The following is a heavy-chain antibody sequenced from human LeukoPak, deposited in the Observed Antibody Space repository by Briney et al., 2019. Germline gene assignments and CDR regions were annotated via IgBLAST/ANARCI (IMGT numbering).Heavy chain of an antibody. J-gene: IGHJ4*02. CDR1: GHTFTGYY. D-gene: IGHD1-26*01. Sequence: ASVKVSCKASGHTFTGYYMHWVRQAPGQGLEWMGRLYPNNGAPNEAQNLQCRVTITGDTSFSTAYMERSSLRSDDTAVYYCTRGRVSYHGNDYWGQGTRVTVSS. V-gene: IGHV1-2*06. CDR2: LYPNNGAP. CDR3: TRGRVSYHGNDY.